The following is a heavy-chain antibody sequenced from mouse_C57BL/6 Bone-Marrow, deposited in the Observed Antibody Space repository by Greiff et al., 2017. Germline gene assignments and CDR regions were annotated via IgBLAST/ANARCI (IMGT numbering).Heavy chain of an antibody. J-gene: IGHJ3*01. V-gene: IGHV1-64*01. CDR1: GYTFTSYW. Sequence: QVQLQQPGAELVKPGASVKLSCKASGYTFTSYWMHWVKQRPGQGLEWIGMIHPNSGSTNYNEKFKSKATLTVDKSSSTAYMQLSSLTSEDSAVYYWARGARRGFAYWGQGTLVTVSA. CDR3: ARGARRGFAY. D-gene: IGHD3-1*01. CDR2: IHPNSGST.